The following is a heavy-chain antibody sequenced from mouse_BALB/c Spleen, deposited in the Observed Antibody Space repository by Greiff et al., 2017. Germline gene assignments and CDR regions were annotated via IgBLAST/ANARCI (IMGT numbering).Heavy chain of an antibody. CDR1: GYTFTSYV. Sequence: VQLKQSGPELVKPGASVKMSCKASGYTFTSYVMHWVKQKPGQGLEWIGYINPYNDGTKYNEKFKGKATLTSDKSSSTAYMELSSLTSEDSAVYYCASAPTTAHFDYWGQGTTLTVSS. J-gene: IGHJ2*01. D-gene: IGHD1-2*01. V-gene: IGHV1-14*01. CDR2: INPYNDGT. CDR3: ASAPTTAHFDY.